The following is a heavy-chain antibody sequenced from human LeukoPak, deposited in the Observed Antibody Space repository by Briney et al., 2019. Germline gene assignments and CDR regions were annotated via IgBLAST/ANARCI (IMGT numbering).Heavy chain of an antibody. D-gene: IGHD6-19*01. J-gene: IGHJ5*02. CDR3: ARGLPPAGREWFDP. V-gene: IGHV3-11*03. CDR2: ISSSSRYT. Sequence: GGSLRLSCAASGFTFSDYYMSWIRQAPGKGLEWVSYISSSSRYTNYADSVRGRFTISRDNAKNSLYLQMNSLRAEDTAVYYCARGLPPAGREWFDPWGQGTLVTVSS. CDR1: GFTFSDYY.